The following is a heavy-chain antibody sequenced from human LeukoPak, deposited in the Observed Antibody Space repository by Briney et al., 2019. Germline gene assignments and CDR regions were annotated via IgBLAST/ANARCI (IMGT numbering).Heavy chain of an antibody. D-gene: IGHD7-27*01. V-gene: IGHV1-69*02. CDR3: ARGATAGTGDLGY. J-gene: IGHJ4*02. CDR2: IIPILGIA. Sequence: SVKVSCXASGGTFSSYTISWVRQAPGQGLEWMARIIPILGIANYAQKFRGRVTITADKSTSTAYMELSSLRSEDTAVYYCARGATAGTGDLGYWGQGTLVTVSS. CDR1: GGTFSSYT.